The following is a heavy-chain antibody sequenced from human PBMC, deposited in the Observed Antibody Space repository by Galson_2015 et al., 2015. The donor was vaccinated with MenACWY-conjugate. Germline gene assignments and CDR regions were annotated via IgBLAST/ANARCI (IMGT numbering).Heavy chain of an antibody. J-gene: IGHJ2*01. D-gene: IGHD1-14*01. CDR3: ARHYVEPDPYYYFDL. CDR1: GGSISGYY. CDR2: IYYSGST. Sequence: ETLSLTCTVSGGSISGYYWSWIRQPPGKGLEWIGYIYYSGSTNYDPSLKSRVTISIDTSKNQFSLKVTSVTAADTAFYYCARHYVEPDPYYYFDLWGRGSLVTVSS. V-gene: IGHV4-59*08.